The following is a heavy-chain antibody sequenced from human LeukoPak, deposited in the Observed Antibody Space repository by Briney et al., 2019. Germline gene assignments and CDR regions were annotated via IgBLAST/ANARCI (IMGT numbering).Heavy chain of an antibody. J-gene: IGHJ4*02. Sequence: PGGSLRLSCAASGFTFSNAWMSWVRQAPGKGLEWVGRIKSKTDGGTTDYAAPVKGRFTISRDDSKNTLYLQMNSLKTEDTAVYYCTTRGYYDFSGNFDYWGQGTLVTVSS. V-gene: IGHV3-15*01. CDR2: IKSKTDGGTT. D-gene: IGHD3-3*01. CDR1: GFTFSNAW. CDR3: TTRGYYDFSGNFDY.